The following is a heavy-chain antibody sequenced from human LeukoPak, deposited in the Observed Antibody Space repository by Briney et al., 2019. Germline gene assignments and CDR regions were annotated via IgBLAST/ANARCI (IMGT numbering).Heavy chain of an antibody. CDR1: GDSIRIYY. CDR3: ASHGSSGHDPLT. V-gene: IGHV4-59*08. D-gene: IGHD5-12*01. Sequence: KPSETLSLTCTVSGDSIRIYYWNWIRRPPGKGLEWIGYIYYTGSTCYNPSLKSRVTISLDTSKSQFSLRLTSVTAADTAVYYCASHGSSGHDPLTWGQGTLVTVSS. CDR2: IYYTGST. J-gene: IGHJ4*01.